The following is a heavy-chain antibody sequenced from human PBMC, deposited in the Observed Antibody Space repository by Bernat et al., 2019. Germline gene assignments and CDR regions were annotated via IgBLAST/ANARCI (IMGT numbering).Heavy chain of an antibody. V-gene: IGHV3-49*04. CDR2: IRSKAYGGTT. CDR3: TRYSSSPDYYYYYMDV. J-gene: IGHJ6*03. Sequence: EVQLVESGGGLVQPGRSLRLSCTASGFTFGDYAMSWVRQAPGKGLEWVGFIRSKAYGGTTEYAASVKGRFTISRDDSKSIAYLQMNSLKTEDTAVYYCTRYSSSPDYYYYYMDVWGKGTTVTVSS. D-gene: IGHD6-6*01. CDR1: GFTFGDYA.